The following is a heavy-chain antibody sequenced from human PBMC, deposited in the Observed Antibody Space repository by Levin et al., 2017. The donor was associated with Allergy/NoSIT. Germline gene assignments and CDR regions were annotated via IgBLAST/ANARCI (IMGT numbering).Heavy chain of an antibody. V-gene: IGHV1-2*02. CDR3: ARDLYWGFGY. Sequence: AASVKVSCKTSGYAFIGYYIHWVRQVPGQGLEWMGWINPNSGGTNYAQKFQDRVTMTRDTSITTAYMELSRLRSDDTAVYYCARDLYWGFGYWGQGTLVTVSS. CDR1: GYAFIGYY. CDR2: INPNSGGT. D-gene: IGHD7-27*01. J-gene: IGHJ4*02.